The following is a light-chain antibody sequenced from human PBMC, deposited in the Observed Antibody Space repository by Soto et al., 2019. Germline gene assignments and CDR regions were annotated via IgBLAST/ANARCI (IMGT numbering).Light chain of an antibody. CDR1: SSDVGGYNY. CDR3: SSYTSSTLYV. Sequence: QSALTQPASLCRSPGQSITISCTGTSSDVGGYNYVSWYQQHPGKAPKRMIYDVSNRPSGVSNRFSGSKSGNTASLTISGLQAEDEADYYCSSYTSSTLYVFGTGTKVTVL. V-gene: IGLV2-14*01. J-gene: IGLJ1*01. CDR2: DVS.